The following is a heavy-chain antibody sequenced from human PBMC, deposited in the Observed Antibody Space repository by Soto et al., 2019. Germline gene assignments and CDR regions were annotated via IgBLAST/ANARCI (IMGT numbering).Heavy chain of an antibody. D-gene: IGHD3-9*01. V-gene: IGHV3-30*18. CDR1: GLSFFNYG. CDR2: VTYDSSQK. Sequence: QVYLVESGGGVVQPGTSLRLSCTASGLSFFNYGFAWIRQAPGKGLEWVAVVTYDSSQKYYADSVKGRFTISRDNSKNTVYLQMDSLQHNDSALYYCGKAGGSELRYFDWPEVGVWGQGNLVTVSS. CDR3: GKAGGSELRYFDWPEVGV. J-gene: IGHJ4*02.